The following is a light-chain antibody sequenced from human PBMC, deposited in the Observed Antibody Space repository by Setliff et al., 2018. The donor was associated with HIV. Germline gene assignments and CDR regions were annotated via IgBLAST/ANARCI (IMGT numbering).Light chain of an antibody. V-gene: IGLV2-14*01. CDR2: EVS. J-gene: IGLJ1*01. Sequence: SALTQPASVSGSPGQSITISCTGTSSDVGGYSYVSWYQQHPDKAPKLIIYEVSNRPSGVSNRFSGSKSGNTASLTISGLQAEDEADYYCSSYTSSSLYVFGTGTKVTVL. CDR3: SSYTSSSLYV. CDR1: SSDVGGYSY.